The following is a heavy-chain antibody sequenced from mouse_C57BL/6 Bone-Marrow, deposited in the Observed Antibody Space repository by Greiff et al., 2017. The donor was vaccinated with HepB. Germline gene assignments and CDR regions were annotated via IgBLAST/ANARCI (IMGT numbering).Heavy chain of an antibody. CDR2: ISSGGDYI. Sequence: EVMLVESGEGLVKPGGSLKLSCAASGFTFSSYAMSWVRQTPEKRLEWVAYISSGGDYIYYADTVKGRFTISRDNARNTLYLQMSCLKSEDTAMYYCTRATTVGDYWGQGTTLTVSS. CDR3: TRATTVGDY. D-gene: IGHD1-1*01. J-gene: IGHJ2*01. V-gene: IGHV5-9-1*02. CDR1: GFTFSSYA.